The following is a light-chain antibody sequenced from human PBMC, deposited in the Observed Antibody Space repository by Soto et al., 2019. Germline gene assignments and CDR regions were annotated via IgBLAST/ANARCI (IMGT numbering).Light chain of an antibody. CDR1: QSISSW. CDR3: QQTYSSPPYT. V-gene: IGKV1-5*03. Sequence: DIQMTQSPSTLSASVGDRVTITCRASQSISSWLAWYQQKPGKAPKLLIYKASHLENGVPSRFSGSGSGTDFTLTISSLQPDHFATYYCQQTYSSPPYTFGQGTKVDI. CDR2: KAS. J-gene: IGKJ2*01.